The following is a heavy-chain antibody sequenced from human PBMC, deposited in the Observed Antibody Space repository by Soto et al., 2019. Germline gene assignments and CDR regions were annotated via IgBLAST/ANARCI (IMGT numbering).Heavy chain of an antibody. CDR2: IYHSGST. Sequence: PSETLSLTCAVSGGSISSGGYSWSWIRQPPGKGLEWIGYIYHSGSTYYNPSLKSRVTISVDRSKNQFSLKLSSVTAADTAVYYCARVSCTKGVCPNYYYGMDVWGQGTTVTVAS. J-gene: IGHJ6*02. D-gene: IGHD2-8*01. V-gene: IGHV4-30-2*01. CDR3: ARVSCTKGVCPNYYYGMDV. CDR1: GGSISSGGYS.